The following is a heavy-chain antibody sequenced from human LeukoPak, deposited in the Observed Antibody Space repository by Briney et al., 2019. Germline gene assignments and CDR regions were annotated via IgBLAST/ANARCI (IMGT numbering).Heavy chain of an antibody. Sequence: SETLSLTCTVSGNSFSSGYYWSWIRQPAGKGLEGIGRIYTSGSTNYNPSLKSRVTISVDTSKNQFSLKLSSVTAADTAVYYCARYDVWGSYRAFDYWGQGTLVTVSS. CDR1: GNSFSSGYY. J-gene: IGHJ4*02. V-gene: IGHV4-61*02. CDR2: IYTSGST. D-gene: IGHD3-16*02. CDR3: ARYDVWGSYRAFDY.